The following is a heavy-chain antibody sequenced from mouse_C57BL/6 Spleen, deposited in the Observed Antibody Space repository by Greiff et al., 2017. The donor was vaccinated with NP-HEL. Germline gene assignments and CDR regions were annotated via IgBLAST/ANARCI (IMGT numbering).Heavy chain of an antibody. J-gene: IGHJ2*01. V-gene: IGHV1-4*01. D-gene: IGHD3-1*01. CDR3: ARSGNLYYFDY. Sequence: VQLQQSGAELARPGASVKMSCKASGYTFTSYTMHWVKQRPGQGLEWIGYINPSSGYTKYNQKFKDKATLTADKSSSTAYMQLTSLTSEDSAVYYSARSGNLYYFDYWGQATTLTVSS. CDR1: GYTFTSYT. CDR2: INPSSGYT.